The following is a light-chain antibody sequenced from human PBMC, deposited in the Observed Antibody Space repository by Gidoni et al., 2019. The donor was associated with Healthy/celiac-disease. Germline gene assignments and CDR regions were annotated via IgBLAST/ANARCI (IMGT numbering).Light chain of an antibody. CDR2: KAS. V-gene: IGKV1-5*03. J-gene: IGKJ3*01. CDR3: QQYNSIPEA. CDR1: QSIRSW. Sequence: DIQMNQSPSTLSASVGDRVTITCRASQSIRSWLAWYQQKPGKAPKLLIYKASSLESGVPSRFSGSGSGTEFTLTISSLQPDDFATYYCQQYNSIPEAFGPGTKVDIK.